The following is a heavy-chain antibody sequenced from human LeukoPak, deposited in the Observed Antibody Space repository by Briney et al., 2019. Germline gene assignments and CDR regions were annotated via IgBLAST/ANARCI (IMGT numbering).Heavy chain of an antibody. CDR2: ISSSSSYI. D-gene: IGHD2-2*01. Sequence: GGSLRLSCAASGFTFSSYSMNWVRQAPGKGLERVSSISSSSSYIYYADSVKGRFTISRDNAKNSLYLQMNSLRAEDTAVYYCARVPFVVVPAAIYTEYYFDHWGQGTLVTVSS. J-gene: IGHJ4*02. CDR1: GFTFSSYS. V-gene: IGHV3-21*01. CDR3: ARVPFVVVPAAIYTEYYFDH.